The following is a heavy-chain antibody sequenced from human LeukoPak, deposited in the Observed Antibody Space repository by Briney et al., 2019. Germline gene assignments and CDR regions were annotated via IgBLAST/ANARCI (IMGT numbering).Heavy chain of an antibody. CDR2: IYYSGST. V-gene: IGHV4-61*08. CDR3: ARDDYYDSSGFDL. D-gene: IGHD3-22*01. CDR1: GGSISSGDYY. Sequence: PSQTLSLTCTVSGGSISSGDYYWSWIRQPPGKGLEWIGHIYYSGSTNYNPSLKSRVTTSVDTSKNQFSLKLSSVTAADTAVYYCARDDYYDSSGFDLWGRGTLVTVSS. J-gene: IGHJ2*01.